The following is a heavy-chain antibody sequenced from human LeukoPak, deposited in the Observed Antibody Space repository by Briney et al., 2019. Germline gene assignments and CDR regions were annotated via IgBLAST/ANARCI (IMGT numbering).Heavy chain of an antibody. CDR2: IYSSGTT. CDR1: GGSITNYY. J-gene: IGHJ4*02. CDR3: ARSTGPRHFAY. Sequence: PSETLSLTCSVSGGSITNYYWSWIRQPPGKGLEWIGYIYSSGTTNYNPSLKSRVTISLNTSKNQFSLNLKSVTAADTAVYYCARSTGPRHFAYWGQGTLVTVSS. V-gene: IGHV4-59*01.